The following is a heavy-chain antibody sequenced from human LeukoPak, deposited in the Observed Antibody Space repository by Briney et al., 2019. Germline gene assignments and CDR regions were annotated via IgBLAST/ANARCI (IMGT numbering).Heavy chain of an antibody. CDR1: GFTFSSYS. D-gene: IGHD2-21*02. Sequence: GGSLRLSCAASGFTFSSYSMSWVRQAPGKGLEWVSGINWNGGSTGYADSVKGRFTISRDNAKNPLYLQMNSLRAEDTAVYYCARDCLYGDCYRGTRPDYWGQGTLVTVSS. V-gene: IGHV3-20*04. J-gene: IGHJ4*02. CDR2: INWNGGST. CDR3: ARDCLYGDCYRGTRPDY.